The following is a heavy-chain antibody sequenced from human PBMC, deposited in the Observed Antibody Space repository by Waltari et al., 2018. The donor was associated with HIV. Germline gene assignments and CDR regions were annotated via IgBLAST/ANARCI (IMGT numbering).Heavy chain of an antibody. CDR3: TSEEDYGSGSHFDY. D-gene: IGHD3-10*01. J-gene: IGHJ4*02. V-gene: IGHV3-15*02. Sequence: EVQLVESGGALLKPGGCLRLSCAAPGFTLTSVRMSWVRQAPGKGLEWVGRIKTKGDGGATDYAAAVKGRFTISRDDSKNTVYLQMNSLKIEDTAVYYCTSEEDYGSGSHFDYWGQGTLVTVSS. CDR1: GFTLTSVR. CDR2: IKTKGDGGAT.